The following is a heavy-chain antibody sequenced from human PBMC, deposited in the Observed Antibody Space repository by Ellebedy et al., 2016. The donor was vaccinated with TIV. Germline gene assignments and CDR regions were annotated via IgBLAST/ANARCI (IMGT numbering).Heavy chain of an antibody. Sequence: GESLKISCAASGFTFSGYGMHWVRQAPGKGLEWVAFIRHDESYKYHADSVEGRFTISRDNSKNTLYLQMNSLRSEDTAVYYCAKEGEKGDFWGQGTLVTVSS. CDR1: GFTFSGYG. J-gene: IGHJ4*02. CDR3: AKEGEKGDF. V-gene: IGHV3-30*02. CDR2: IRHDESYK.